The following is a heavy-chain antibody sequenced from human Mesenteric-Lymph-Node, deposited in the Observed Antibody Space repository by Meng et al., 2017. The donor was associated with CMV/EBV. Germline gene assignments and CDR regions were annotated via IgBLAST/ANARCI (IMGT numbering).Heavy chain of an antibody. CDR3: ARGLLNLSYDGANYYYYGMDV. J-gene: IGHJ6*02. CDR1: VYY. CDR2: INHSGST. D-gene: IGHD1-1*01. Sequence: VYYWSWIRQPPGKGLEWIGEINHSGSTNYNPSLKSRVTISVNTSKNQFSLKLSSVTAADTAVYYCARGLLNLSYDGANYYYYGMDVWGQGTTVTVSS. V-gene: IGHV4-34*01.